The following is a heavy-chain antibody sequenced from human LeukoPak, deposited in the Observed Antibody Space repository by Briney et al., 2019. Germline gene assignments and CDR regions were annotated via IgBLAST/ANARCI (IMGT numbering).Heavy chain of an antibody. CDR1: GFTFSSYW. Sequence: GGSLRLSCAASGFTFSSYWMSWVRQAPGKGLEWVANIKQDGSEKYYVGSVKGRFTISRDNSKNTLYLQMNSLRAEDTAVYYCAKARDYYDSSGFFDYWGQGTLVTVSS. J-gene: IGHJ4*02. D-gene: IGHD3-22*01. CDR2: IKQDGSEK. V-gene: IGHV3-7*03. CDR3: AKARDYYDSSGFFDY.